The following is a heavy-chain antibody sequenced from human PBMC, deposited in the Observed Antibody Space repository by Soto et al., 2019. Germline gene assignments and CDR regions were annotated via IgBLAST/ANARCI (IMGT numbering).Heavy chain of an antibody. J-gene: IGHJ6*02. D-gene: IGHD6-13*01. Sequence: SSETLSLTCAVYGGSFSGYYWSWIRQPPGKGLEWIGEINHSGSTNYNPSLKSRVTISVDTSKNQFSLKLSSVTASDTAVYYCARGGVGYSSSWYNFRPYGMDVWGQGTTVTVSS. CDR3: ARGGVGYSSSWYNFRPYGMDV. CDR2: INHSGST. CDR1: GGSFSGYY. V-gene: IGHV4-34*01.